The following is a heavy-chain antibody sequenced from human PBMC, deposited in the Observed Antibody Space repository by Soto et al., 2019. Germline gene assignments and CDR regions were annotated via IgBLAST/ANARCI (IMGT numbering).Heavy chain of an antibody. D-gene: IGHD6-19*01. V-gene: IGHV4-31*03. J-gene: IGHJ4*02. CDR1: GGSISSGGYY. Sequence: QVQLQESGPGLVKPSQTLSLTCTVSGGSISSGGYYWSWIRQHPGKGLEWIGYIYYSVSTYYNPSLKSRVTISVDTSKNQFSLKLSSVTAADTAVYYCARDYPENRGIAVAGFFDYWGQGTLVTVSS. CDR3: ARDYPENRGIAVAGFFDY. CDR2: IYYSVST.